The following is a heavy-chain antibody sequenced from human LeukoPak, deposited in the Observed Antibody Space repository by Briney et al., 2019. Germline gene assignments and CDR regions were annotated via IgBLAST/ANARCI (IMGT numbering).Heavy chain of an antibody. CDR3: AKDYSDSGNYYSRD. CDR2: ISFDGSHK. V-gene: IGHV3-30*18. CDR1: GFTFSTFG. J-gene: IGHJ1*01. Sequence: QPGRSLRLSCAASGFTFSTFGMHWVRQAPGKGLEWVAVISFDGSHKYYADPVKGRFTISRDNSKNTLYLQMNSLRAEDTAVYYCAKDYSDSGNYYSRDWGQGTLVTVSS. D-gene: IGHD3-10*01.